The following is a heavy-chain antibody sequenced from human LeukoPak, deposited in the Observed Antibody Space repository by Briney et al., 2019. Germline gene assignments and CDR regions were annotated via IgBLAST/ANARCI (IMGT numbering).Heavy chain of an antibody. D-gene: IGHD6-13*01. CDR1: GFTFSSYE. Sequence: GGSLRLSCAASGFTFSSYEMNWVRQAPGKGLEWVSYISSSGSTIHYADSVKGRFTISRDNAKNSLYLQMNSLRAEDTAVYYCARDREAAAGTWFYFDYWGQGTLVTVSS. V-gene: IGHV3-48*03. CDR2: ISSSGSTI. J-gene: IGHJ4*02. CDR3: ARDREAAAGTWFYFDY.